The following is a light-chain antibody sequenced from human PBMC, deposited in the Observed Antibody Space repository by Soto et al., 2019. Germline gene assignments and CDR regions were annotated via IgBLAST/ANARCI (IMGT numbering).Light chain of an antibody. CDR2: DAS. J-gene: IGKJ1*01. CDR1: QSISSW. Sequence: DIQMTQSPSTLSASVGDRVTITCRASQSISSWLAWYQQKPGKAPKLLIYDASSLESGVRSRFSGSGSGTEFTLTISSLQHDDFATYYCQQYNSYSRTFGQGTKVEIK. V-gene: IGKV1-5*01. CDR3: QQYNSYSRT.